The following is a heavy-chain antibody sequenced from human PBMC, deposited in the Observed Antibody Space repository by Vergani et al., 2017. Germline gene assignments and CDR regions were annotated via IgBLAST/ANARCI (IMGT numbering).Heavy chain of an antibody. CDR2: IYTSGST. D-gene: IGHD2-2*03. J-gene: IGHJ5*02. CDR1: GGSISSYY. CDR3: ARDGDCSSTSCYEEFDP. V-gene: IGHV4-4*07. Sequence: QVQLQESGPGLVKPSETLSLTCTVSGGSISSYYWSWIRQPAGKGLEWIGRIYTSGSTNYNPSLKSRVTMSVDTSKNQFSLKLSSVTAADTAVYYCARDGDCSSTSCYEEFDPWGQGTLVTVSS.